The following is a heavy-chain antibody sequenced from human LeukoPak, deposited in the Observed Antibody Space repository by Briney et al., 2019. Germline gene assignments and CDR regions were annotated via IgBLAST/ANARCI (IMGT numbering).Heavy chain of an antibody. J-gene: IGHJ4*02. D-gene: IGHD6-6*01. CDR2: INPNSGGT. Sequence: ASVKVSCKASGYTFTGYYMHWVRQAPGQGLEWMGWINPNSGGTNFAQKFQGRVTLTRDTSISTAYMELSRLRSDDTAVYYCARVESSSSPPFDYWGQGTLVTVSS. V-gene: IGHV1-2*02. CDR1: GYTFTGYY. CDR3: ARVESSSSPPFDY.